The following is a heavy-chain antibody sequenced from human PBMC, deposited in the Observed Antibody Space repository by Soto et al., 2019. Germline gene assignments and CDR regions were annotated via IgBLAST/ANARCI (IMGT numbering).Heavy chain of an antibody. CDR3: ARMRFGEAPHWLDP. D-gene: IGHD3-3*01. CDR1: GYRVSSNSAA. Sequence: QTRSLTCAISGYRVSSNSAALTLIRHSPARGLEWLGRTYYRSEGYKDYAVSVKRRITINPDTSKNQFSLQLTSVTPADTALYFCARMRFGEAPHWLDPWGQGTLVTVSS. V-gene: IGHV6-1*01. CDR2: TYYRSEGYK. J-gene: IGHJ5*02.